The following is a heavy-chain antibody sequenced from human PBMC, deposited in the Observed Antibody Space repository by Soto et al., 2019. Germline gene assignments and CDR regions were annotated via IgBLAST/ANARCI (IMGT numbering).Heavy chain of an antibody. J-gene: IGHJ5*02. CDR1: GGSFSGYY. CDR3: GGRVAADNWFDP. CDR2: INHSGST. V-gene: IGHV4-34*01. D-gene: IGHD2-15*01. Sequence: SETLSLTCAVYGGSFSGYYWSWIRQPPGKGLEWIGEINHSGSTNYNPSLKSRVTISVDTSKNQFSLKLSSVTAADTAVYYCGGRVAADNWFDPWGQGTLVTVSS.